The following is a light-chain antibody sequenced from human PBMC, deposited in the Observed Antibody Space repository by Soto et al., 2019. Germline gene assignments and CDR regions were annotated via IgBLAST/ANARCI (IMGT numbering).Light chain of an antibody. CDR3: QQTFSTLT. CDR1: QSISNY. V-gene: IGKV1-39*01. J-gene: IGKJ4*01. CDR2: GAS. Sequence: DLQMTQSPSSLSASVGDRVTITCRASQSISNYLNWYQQKPGRAPKLLIYGASSLQSGVPSRFSGGGSGTDFTLTISSLQLEDFATYYCQQTFSTLTFGGGTKVEIK.